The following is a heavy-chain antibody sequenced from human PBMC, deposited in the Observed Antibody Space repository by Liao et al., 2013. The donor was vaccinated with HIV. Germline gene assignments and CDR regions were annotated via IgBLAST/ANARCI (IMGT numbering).Heavy chain of an antibody. D-gene: IGHD6-13*01. CDR2: IYTTGST. V-gene: IGHV4-61*02. Sequence: QVQLQESGPGLVKPSQTLSLTCTVSGGSISSGSYYWSWIRQPAGKGLEWIGRIYTTGSTNYNPSLKSRVTISIDMSKNQFSLNMTSVTAADTAVYYCVTAPYSSSWFNLWGQGTLVTVSS. J-gene: IGHJ5*02. CDR3: VTAPYSSSWFNL. CDR1: GGSISSGSYY.